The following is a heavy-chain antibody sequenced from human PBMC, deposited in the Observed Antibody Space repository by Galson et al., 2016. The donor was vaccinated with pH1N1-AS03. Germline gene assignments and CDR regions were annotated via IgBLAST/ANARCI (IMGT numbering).Heavy chain of an antibody. J-gene: IGHJ5*02. D-gene: IGHD1-1*01. Sequence: SLRLSCAASGFNFASYSMNWVRQAPGKGLEWVSYINSRSSSILYGDSVKGRFTISRDNAKNSPYLQMIALRDDDTAVYYCTRLTGSGPWGQGTRVTVSS. CDR1: GFNFASYS. CDR3: TRLTGSGP. CDR2: INSRSSSI. V-gene: IGHV3-48*02.